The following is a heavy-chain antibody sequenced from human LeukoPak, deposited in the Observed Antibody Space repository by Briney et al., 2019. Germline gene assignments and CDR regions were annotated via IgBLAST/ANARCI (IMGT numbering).Heavy chain of an antibody. CDR1: GFAFSSHW. D-gene: IGHD1-26*01. CDR3: ARDEVGAPPIDY. CDR2: INGDGDST. V-gene: IGHV3-74*01. J-gene: IGHJ4*02. Sequence: GGSLRLSCEASGFAFSSHWMHWVRQAPGKGLVWVSNINGDGDSTGYADSVKGRFTTSRDNAKNTLYLHMKSLRAEDTAVYYCARDEVGAPPIDYWGQGALVTVSS.